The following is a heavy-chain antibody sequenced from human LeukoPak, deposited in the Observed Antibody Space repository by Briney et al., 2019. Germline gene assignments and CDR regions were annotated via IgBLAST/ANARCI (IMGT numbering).Heavy chain of an antibody. J-gene: IGHJ5*02. Sequence: VASVKVSCKASGYTFTSYDINWVRQATGQGLEWMGWMNPNSGNTGYAQKFQVRATMTRNTSISTAYMERSSLRYEDTAVYYCARQPIAADGTGHENLFDTPGQGTLVTVSS. V-gene: IGHV1-8*01. CDR3: ARQPIAADGTGHENLFDT. CDR2: MNPNSGNT. D-gene: IGHD6-13*01. CDR1: GYTFTSYD.